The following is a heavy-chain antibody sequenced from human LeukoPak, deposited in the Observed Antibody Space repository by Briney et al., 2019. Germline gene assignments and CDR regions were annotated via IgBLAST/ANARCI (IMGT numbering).Heavy chain of an antibody. Sequence: PGGSLRLSCAASGFTFDDYAMHWVRQAPGKGLEWVSGISWNSGSIGYADSVKGRFTISRDNAKNSLYLQMSSLRAEDTALYYCARSGYSYLPSPFDYWGQGTLVTVSS. D-gene: IGHD5-18*01. CDR1: GFTFDDYA. V-gene: IGHV3-9*01. J-gene: IGHJ4*02. CDR2: ISWNSGSI. CDR3: ARSGYSYLPSPFDY.